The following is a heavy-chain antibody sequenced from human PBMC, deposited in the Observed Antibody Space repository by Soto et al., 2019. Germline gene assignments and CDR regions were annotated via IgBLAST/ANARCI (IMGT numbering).Heavy chain of an antibody. CDR2: ISPKSTFR. V-gene: IGHV3-11*06. Sequence: QVHLVESGGGLVKPGGSLRLSCATSGFPFNDYYMTWIRQAPGKGLEWLSHISPKSTFRNYADSVKGRVTISRDNTESSLFLPMNSLGVDDTAVYSCVRGGGGGLFEHWGQGVLVTVSS. J-gene: IGHJ4*02. CDR1: GFPFNDYY. CDR3: VRGGGGGLFEH. D-gene: IGHD2-21*01.